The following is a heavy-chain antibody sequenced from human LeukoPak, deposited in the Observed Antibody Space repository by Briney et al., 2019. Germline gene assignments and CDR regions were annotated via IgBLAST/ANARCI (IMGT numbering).Heavy chain of an antibody. CDR3: AKGTYSSGSGKTFDY. Sequence: PGGSLRLSCAASGFTFSSYWMHWVRQAPGKGLVWVSRINGDGSGTTYADSVKGRFTISRDNAKNTLYLQMSSLRAEDTAVYYCAKGTYSSGSGKTFDYWGQGTLVTVSS. V-gene: IGHV3-74*01. J-gene: IGHJ4*02. CDR1: GFTFSSYW. CDR2: INGDGSGT. D-gene: IGHD5-18*01.